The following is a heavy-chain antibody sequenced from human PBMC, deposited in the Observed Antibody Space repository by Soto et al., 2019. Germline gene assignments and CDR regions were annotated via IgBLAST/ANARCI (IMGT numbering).Heavy chain of an antibody. CDR3: ARPSGSTTHYGMDV. J-gene: IGHJ6*02. D-gene: IGHD2-2*01. CDR1: GGSISSSSYY. CDR2: IYYSGST. Sequence: SETLSLTCTVSGGSISSSSYYWGWIRQPPGKGLEWIGSIYYSGSTYYNPSLKSRVTISVDTSKNQFSLKLSSVTAADTAVYYCARPSGSTTHYGMDVWGQGTTVTVSS. V-gene: IGHV4-39*01.